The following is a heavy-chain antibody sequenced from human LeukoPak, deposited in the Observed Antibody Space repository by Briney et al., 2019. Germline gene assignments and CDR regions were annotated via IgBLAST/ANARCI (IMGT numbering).Heavy chain of an antibody. V-gene: IGHV4-34*01. CDR1: GGSFSGYY. Sequence: SETLSLTCAVYGGSFSGYYWSWIRQPPGKGLEWIGEINHSGSTNYNPSLKSRVTISVDTSKNQFSLKLSSVTAADTAVYYCARVMITFGGVIVPVDYWGQGTLVTVSS. CDR2: INHSGST. D-gene: IGHD3-16*02. CDR3: ARVMITFGGVIVPVDY. J-gene: IGHJ4*02.